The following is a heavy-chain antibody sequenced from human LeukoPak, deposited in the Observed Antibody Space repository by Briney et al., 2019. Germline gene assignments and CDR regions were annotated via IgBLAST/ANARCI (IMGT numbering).Heavy chain of an antibody. CDR2: ISSSGANT. D-gene: IGHD5-12*01. CDR3: AKDRPTWPIDY. CDR1: XFTXXXXS. J-gene: IGHJ4*02. V-gene: IGHV3-23*01. Sequence: RLSXXXXXFTXXXXSMXXXXXXXXXXLXCVSAISSSGANTYYADSVKGRFTISRDNSKNTLYLQMNSLRAEDTAVYYCAKDRPTWPIDYWGQGTLVTVSS.